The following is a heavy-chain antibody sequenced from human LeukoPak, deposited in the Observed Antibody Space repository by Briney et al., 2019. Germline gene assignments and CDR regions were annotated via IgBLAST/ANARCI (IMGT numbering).Heavy chain of an antibody. J-gene: IGHJ4*02. CDR3: ARRMGALDF. V-gene: IGHV4-39*01. Sequence: PSETLSLTCSVSGGSISNIIYYWAWVRLSPGKGLEWIGSIHFSGSTYYNPSLKSRVTISAGTSKNQFSLRLNFVTAADTAVYYCARRMGALDFWGQGALVTVSS. D-gene: IGHD1-26*01. CDR2: IHFSGST. CDR1: GGSISNIIYY.